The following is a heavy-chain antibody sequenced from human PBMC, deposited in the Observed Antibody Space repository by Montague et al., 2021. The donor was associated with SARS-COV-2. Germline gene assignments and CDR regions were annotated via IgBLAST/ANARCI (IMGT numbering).Heavy chain of an antibody. CDR2: IYYSGST. CDR1: GGSISSYY. D-gene: IGHD3-10*01. J-gene: IGHJ5*02. CDR3: ARHGNTMLRGVIINEGWFDP. Sequence: SETLSPTCTVSGGSISSYYWSWIRQPPGKGLEWIGYIYYSGSTNYNPSLKSRVTISVDTSKNQFSLKLSSVTAADTAVYYCARHGNTMLRGVIINEGWFDPWGQGTLVTVSS. V-gene: IGHV4-59*08.